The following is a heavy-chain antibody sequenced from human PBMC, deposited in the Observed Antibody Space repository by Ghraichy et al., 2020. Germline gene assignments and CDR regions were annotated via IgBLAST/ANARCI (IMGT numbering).Heavy chain of an antibody. J-gene: IGHJ6*02. Sequence: GSLRLSCAASGFTFSGSAMHWVRQASGKGLEWVGRIRSKANSYATAYAASVKGRFTISRDDSKNTAYLQMNSLKTEDTAVYYCTRHGGIAVAAPVDYYYSGMDVWGQGTTVTVSS. CDR3: TRHGGIAVAAPVDYYYSGMDV. CDR2: IRSKANSYAT. D-gene: IGHD6-19*01. CDR1: GFTFSGSA. V-gene: IGHV3-73*01.